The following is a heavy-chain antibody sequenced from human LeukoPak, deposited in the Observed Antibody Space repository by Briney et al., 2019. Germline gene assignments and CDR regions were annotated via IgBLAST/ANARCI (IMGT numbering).Heavy chain of an antibody. D-gene: IGHD2-2*01. CDR2: INHSGST. J-gene: IGHJ3*02. CDR1: GGSFSGYY. V-gene: IGHV4-34*01. Sequence: SETLSLTCAVYGGSFSGYYWSWIRQPPGKGLEWIGEINHSGSTNYNPSLKSRVTISVDTSKNQFSLKLSSVTAADTAVYYCARYCSSTSCDAFDIWGQGTMVTVSS. CDR3: ARYCSSTSCDAFDI.